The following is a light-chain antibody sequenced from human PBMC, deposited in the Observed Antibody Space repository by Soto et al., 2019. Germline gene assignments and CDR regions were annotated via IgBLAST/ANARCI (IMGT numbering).Light chain of an antibody. Sequence: QSVLTQPPSVSAAPGQKVTISCSGSSSNVGKNYVSWYQQLQGAAPKLLIYEGNKRPSGIPDRFSGSKSGTSATLGITGLQTGDEADYYCGTWDSRLSVGVFGAGTKLTDL. CDR3: GTWDSRLSVGV. CDR2: EGN. J-gene: IGLJ3*02. CDR1: SSNVGKNY. V-gene: IGLV1-51*02.